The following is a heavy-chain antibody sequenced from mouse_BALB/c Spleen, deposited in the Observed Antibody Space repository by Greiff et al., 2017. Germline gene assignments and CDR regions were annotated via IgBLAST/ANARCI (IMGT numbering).Heavy chain of an antibody. Sequence: VHLVESGPGLVQPSQSLSITCTVSGFSLTSYGVHWVRQSPGKGLEWLGVIWSGGSTDYNAAFISRLSISKDNSKSQVFFKMNSLQADDTAIYYCARNMITTRYAMDYWGQGTSVTVSS. CDR2: IWSGGST. V-gene: IGHV2-4-1*01. CDR1: GFSLTSYG. D-gene: IGHD2-4*01. CDR3: ARNMITTRYAMDY. J-gene: IGHJ4*01.